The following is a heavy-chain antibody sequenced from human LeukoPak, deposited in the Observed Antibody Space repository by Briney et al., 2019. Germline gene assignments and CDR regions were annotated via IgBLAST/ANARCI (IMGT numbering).Heavy chain of an antibody. V-gene: IGHV7-4-1*02. J-gene: IGHJ4*02. Sequence: GASVKVSCKASGYTFTSYAMNWMRQAPGQGLEWMGWINTNTGNPTYAQGFTGRFVFSLDTSVSTAYLQISSLKAEDTAVYYCARRDIVATMGEGFDYWGQGTLDTVSS. CDR3: ARRDIVATMGEGFDY. CDR1: GYTFTSYA. CDR2: INTNTGNP. D-gene: IGHD5-12*01.